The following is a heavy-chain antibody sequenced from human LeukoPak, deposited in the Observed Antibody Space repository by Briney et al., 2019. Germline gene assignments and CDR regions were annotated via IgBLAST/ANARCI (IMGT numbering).Heavy chain of an antibody. J-gene: IGHJ6*03. CDR1: GGSISSGSYY. Sequence: SETLSLTCTVSGGSISSGSYYWSWIRQPAGKGLEWIGRIYTSGSTNYNPSLKSRVTISVDTSKNQFSLKLSSVTAADTAVYYCARVGYSSSAGVYYYYYMDVWGKGTTVTVSS. V-gene: IGHV4-61*02. CDR2: IYTSGST. D-gene: IGHD6-6*01. CDR3: ARVGYSSSAGVYYYYYMDV.